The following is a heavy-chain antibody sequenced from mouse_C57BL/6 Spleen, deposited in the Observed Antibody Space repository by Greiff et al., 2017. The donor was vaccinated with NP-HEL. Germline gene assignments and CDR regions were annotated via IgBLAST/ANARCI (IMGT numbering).Heavy chain of an antibody. CDR1: GFTFSSYG. D-gene: IGHD2-4*01. V-gene: IGHV5-6*02. Sequence: EVMLVESGGDLVKPGGSLKLSCAASGFTFSSYGMSWVRQTPDKRLEWVATISSGGSYTYYPDSVKGRFTIPRDNAKNTLYLQMSRLKSEDTAMYYCARGGYDYDGYAMDYWGQGTSVTVSS. J-gene: IGHJ4*01. CDR2: ISSGGSYT. CDR3: ARGGYDYDGYAMDY.